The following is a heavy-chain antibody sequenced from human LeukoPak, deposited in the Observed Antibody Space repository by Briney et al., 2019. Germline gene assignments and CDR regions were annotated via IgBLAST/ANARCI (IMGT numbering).Heavy chain of an antibody. V-gene: IGHV1-2*02. D-gene: IGHD3-22*01. CDR3: ARVRDYYDSSGYYIDY. CDR2: INPNSGGT. Sequence: GASVKVSCKASGYTFTGYYMHWVRQAPGQGLESMGWINPNSGGTNYAQKFQGRVTMTRDTSISTAYMELSRLRSDDTAVYYRARVRDYYDSSGYYIDYWGQGTLVTVSS. CDR1: GYTFTGYY. J-gene: IGHJ4*02.